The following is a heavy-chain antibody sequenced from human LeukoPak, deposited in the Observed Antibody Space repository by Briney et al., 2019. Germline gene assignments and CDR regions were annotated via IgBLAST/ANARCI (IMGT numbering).Heavy chain of an antibody. D-gene: IGHD3-22*01. V-gene: IGHV3-23*01. CDR2: ISGSGGST. CDR3: AKEGDHYDSRDSGAFDI. Sequence: PGGSLRLSCAASGFAFSSFAMSWVRQPPGKGLEWVSSISGSGGSTYYADSVKGRFTISRDNSKNTLYLQMNSLRAEDTAVYYCAKEGDHYDSRDSGAFDIWGPGTRVTVSS. J-gene: IGHJ3*02. CDR1: GFAFSSFA.